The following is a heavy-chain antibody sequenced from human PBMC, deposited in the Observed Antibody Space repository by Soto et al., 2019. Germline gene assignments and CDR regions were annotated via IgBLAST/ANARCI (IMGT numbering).Heavy chain of an antibody. CDR3: ARDARGTRGFDEMDI. D-gene: IGHD3-9*01. J-gene: IGHJ6*02. Sequence: ASVKVSCQASGYIFTGYHIHWVRQAPGRGLEWMGWINPNSGDTEYAQNLQGRVTMTRDTSFNLVYMEMSGLMSDDTAVYYCARDARGTRGFDEMDIWGQVTTVTASS. V-gene: IGHV1-2*02. CDR2: INPNSGDT. CDR1: GYIFTGYH.